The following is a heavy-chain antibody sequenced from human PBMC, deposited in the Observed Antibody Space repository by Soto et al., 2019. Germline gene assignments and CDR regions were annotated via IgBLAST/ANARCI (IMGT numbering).Heavy chain of an antibody. CDR3: ARDIGFDIDY. Sequence: QVQLVQSGAEVQKPGASVKVSCKTSGYTFNDFGITWVRQAPGLGLEWLGWIYSKAGTSNFAPKLQGRVIMTTDTATSTAYMELTSLTFDVSAVYFCARDIGFDIDYWGQGTLVTVS. V-gene: IGHV1-18*01. CDR2: IYSKAGTS. CDR1: GYTFNDFG. J-gene: IGHJ4*02. D-gene: IGHD5-12*01.